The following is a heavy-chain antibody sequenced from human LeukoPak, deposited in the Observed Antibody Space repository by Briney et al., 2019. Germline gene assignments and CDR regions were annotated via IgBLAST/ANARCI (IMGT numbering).Heavy chain of an antibody. D-gene: IGHD6-19*01. Sequence: GGSLRLSCAASGFAFSSYSMNWVRQAPGKGLEWVSSISSSSSYIYYADSVKGRFTISRDNAKNSLYLQMNSLRAEDTAVYFCARGVASSGWLLDYWGQGTLVTVSS. CDR3: ARGVASSGWLLDY. CDR1: GFAFSSYS. V-gene: IGHV3-21*01. CDR2: ISSSSSYI. J-gene: IGHJ4*02.